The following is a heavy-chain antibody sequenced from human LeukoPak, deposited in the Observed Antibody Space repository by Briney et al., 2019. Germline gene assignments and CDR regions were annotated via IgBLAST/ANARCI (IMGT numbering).Heavy chain of an antibody. V-gene: IGHV3-21*04. D-gene: IGHD6-19*01. J-gene: IGHJ4*02. Sequence: PGGSLRLSCAASGFTFSSYSMNWVRQAPGKGLEWVSSISSSSGYIYYADSVKGRFTISRDNAKNSLYLQMNSLRAEDTAVYYCARVDGSGWYAFDYWGQGTLVTVSS. CDR3: ARVDGSGWYAFDY. CDR1: GFTFSSYS. CDR2: ISSSSGYI.